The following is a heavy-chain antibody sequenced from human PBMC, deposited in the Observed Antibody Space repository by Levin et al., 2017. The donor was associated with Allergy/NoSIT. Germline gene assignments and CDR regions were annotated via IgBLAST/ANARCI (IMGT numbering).Heavy chain of an antibody. CDR2: ISPATSTI. CDR1: GFTLSDYY. CDR3: ATYFRDYYYFGS. V-gene: IGHV3-11*01. D-gene: IGHD4-17*01. Sequence: GESLKISCAASGFTLSDYYMSWVRQAPGKGLEWVSYISPATSTIVYADSVKGRFTISRDNAKNSLFLHISSLRAEDTAVYYCATYFRDYYYFGSWGQGALLTVSS. J-gene: IGHJ4*02.